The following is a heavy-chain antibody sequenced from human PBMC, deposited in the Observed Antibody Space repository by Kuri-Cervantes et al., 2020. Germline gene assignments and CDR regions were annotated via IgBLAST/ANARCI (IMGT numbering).Heavy chain of an antibody. J-gene: IGHJ4*02. V-gene: IGHV1-2*02. CDR3: ARAYFDWSPHFDY. CDR2: INPNSGGT. Sequence: ASVKVSCKASGYTFTGYYMHWVRQAPGQGLEWMGWINPNSGGTNYAQKFQGRVTMTRDTSTSTVYMELSSLRSDDTAVYYCARAYFDWSPHFDYWGQGTLVTVSS. CDR1: GYTFTGYY. D-gene: IGHD3-9*01.